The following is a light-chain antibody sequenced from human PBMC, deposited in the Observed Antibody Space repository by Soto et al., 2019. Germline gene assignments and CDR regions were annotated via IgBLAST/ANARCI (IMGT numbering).Light chain of an antibody. CDR3: CSYAGSSTFEV. CDR2: EGS. V-gene: IGLV2-23*03. CDR1: SSDVGSYNL. Sequence: QSALTQPASVSGSPGQSITISCTGTSSDVGSYNLVSWYQQHPGKAPKLMIYEGSKWPSGVSNRFSGSKSGNTASLTISGLQAEDEADYYCCSYAGSSTFEVFGGGTQLTVL. J-gene: IGLJ3*02.